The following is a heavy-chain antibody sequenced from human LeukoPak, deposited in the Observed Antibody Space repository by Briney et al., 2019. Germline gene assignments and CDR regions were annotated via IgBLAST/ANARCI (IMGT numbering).Heavy chain of an antibody. CDR2: ISSSGSTI. Sequence: GGSLRLSGAASGFTFSDYYMSWIRQSPGKGLEWVSYISSSGSTIYYADSVNGRFTISSDNAKNSLYMQMNSLRAEDTAVYYCARVWGAFDYWGQGTLVTVSS. CDR3: ARVWGAFDY. J-gene: IGHJ4*02. V-gene: IGHV3-11*01. D-gene: IGHD1-26*01. CDR1: GFTFSDYY.